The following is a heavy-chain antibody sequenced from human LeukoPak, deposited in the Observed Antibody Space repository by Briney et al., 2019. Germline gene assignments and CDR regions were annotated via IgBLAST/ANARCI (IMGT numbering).Heavy chain of an antibody. CDR1: DDSIISDNCH. V-gene: IGHV4-61*02. D-gene: IGHD3-10*01. Sequence: NSSQTLSLTCSVSDDSIISDNCHWNWIRQPAGKGLEWIGRVYTRGSTNYSPSLKSRLTILIDTSKRHFSMNLTYVTAADTAVYYCAKGRGYGSANPFDYWGQGTLVTVSS. J-gene: IGHJ4*02. CDR3: AKGRGYGSANPFDY. CDR2: VYTRGST.